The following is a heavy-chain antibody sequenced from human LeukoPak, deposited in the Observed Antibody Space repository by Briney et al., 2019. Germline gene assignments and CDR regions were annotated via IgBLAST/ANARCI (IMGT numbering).Heavy chain of an antibody. J-gene: IGHJ6*02. CDR1: GGSISSSSYY. CDR2: IYYSGST. D-gene: IGHD5-24*01. V-gene: IGHV4-39*07. Sequence: PSETLSLTCTVSGGSISSSSYYWGWIRQPPGKGLEWIGSIYYSGSTYYNPSLKSRVTISVDTSKNQFSLKLSSVTAADTAVYYCARVPLLFEPTINYYYYYGMDVWGQGTTVTVSS. CDR3: ARVPLLFEPTINYYYYYGMDV.